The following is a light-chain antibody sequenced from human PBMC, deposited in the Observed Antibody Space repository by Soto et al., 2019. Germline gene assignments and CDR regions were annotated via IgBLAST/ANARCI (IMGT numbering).Light chain of an antibody. CDR2: AVT. CDR3: SSYTSSSTL. CDR1: SSDVGGYNY. Sequence: HSVLTQPASVSGPPGKSITISCTGTSSDVGGYNYVSWYQQHPGKAPKLMIYAVTDRPSGVSSRFSGSKSGNTASLTISGLQAEDEADYYCSSYTSSSTLFGTGTKVTVL. V-gene: IGLV2-14*01. J-gene: IGLJ1*01.